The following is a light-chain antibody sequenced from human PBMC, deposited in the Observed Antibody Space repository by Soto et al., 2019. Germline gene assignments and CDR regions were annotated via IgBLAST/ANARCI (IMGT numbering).Light chain of an antibody. CDR1: SSDVGGYNL. Sequence: QSVLTQPRSVSGSPGQSVTISCTGTSSDVGGYNLVSWYQQHPGKVPKLIIYDVNQRPSGVPDRFSASKSGNTASLTISGLQAEDEADYYCCSYAGSYTLFGGGTKVTVL. CDR2: DVN. J-gene: IGLJ2*01. V-gene: IGLV2-11*01. CDR3: CSYAGSYTL.